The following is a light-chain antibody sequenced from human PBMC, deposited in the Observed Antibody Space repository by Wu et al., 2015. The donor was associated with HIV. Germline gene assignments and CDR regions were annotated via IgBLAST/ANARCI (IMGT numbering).Light chain of an antibody. J-gene: IGKJ1*01. CDR3: QQYATSPWT. CDR2: GAS. CDR1: PSVSSSY. V-gene: IGKV3-20*01. Sequence: EIVLTQSPGTLSLSPGERATLSCRASPSVSSSYLAWYQQKPGQAPRLLIYGASSRATGIPDRFSGSGSGTDFTLTINRLETEDFAVYYCQQYATSPWTFGQGTKVEIK.